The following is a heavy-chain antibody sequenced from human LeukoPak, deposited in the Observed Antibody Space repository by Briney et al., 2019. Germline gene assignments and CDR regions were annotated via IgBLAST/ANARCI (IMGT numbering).Heavy chain of an antibody. CDR3: VRDLAYESDY. J-gene: IGHJ4*02. Sequence: ASVKVSCKASGYTFTSYGISWVRQAPGQGLQWMGWISAYNGNTNYAQTLQGRVTMTTDTSTSTAYMELRSLRSDDTAVYYCVRDLAYESDYWGQGTLVTVSS. D-gene: IGHD2-21*01. V-gene: IGHV1-18*01. CDR1: GYTFTSYG. CDR2: ISAYNGNT.